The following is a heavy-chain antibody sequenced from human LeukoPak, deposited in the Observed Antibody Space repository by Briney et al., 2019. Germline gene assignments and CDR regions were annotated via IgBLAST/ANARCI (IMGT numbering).Heavy chain of an antibody. D-gene: IGHD3-10*01. CDR1: GGSISRYY. J-gene: IGHJ4*02. CDR3: ARDTYYYGSGSYSIDY. Sequence: PSETLSLTCTVPGGSISRYYWSWIRQPAGKGLEWIGRIYTSESTNYNPSLKSRVTMSVDTSKNQFSLKLNSVTAADTAVYYCARDTYYYGSGSYSIDYWGQGTLVTVSS. V-gene: IGHV4-4*07. CDR2: IYTSEST.